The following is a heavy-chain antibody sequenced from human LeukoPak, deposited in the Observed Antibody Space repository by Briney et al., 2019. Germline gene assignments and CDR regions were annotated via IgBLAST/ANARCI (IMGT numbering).Heavy chain of an antibody. J-gene: IGHJ4*02. CDR3: AKSPYCSSTSCYYYFDY. D-gene: IGHD2-2*01. CDR2: IYSGGNT. V-gene: IGHV3-53*01. Sequence: GGSLRLSCAASGFTVSSNYMSWVRQAPGKGLEWVSVIYSGGNTYYADSVKGRFTISRDNSKNTLYLQMNSLRAEDTAVYYCAKSPYCSSTSCYYYFDYWGQGTLVTVSS. CDR1: GFTVSSNY.